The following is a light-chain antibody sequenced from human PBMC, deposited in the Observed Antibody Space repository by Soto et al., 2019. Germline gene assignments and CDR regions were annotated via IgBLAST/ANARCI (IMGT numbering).Light chain of an antibody. J-gene: IGKJ1*01. CDR2: AAS. CDR3: LQEYNYPWT. V-gene: IGKV1-6*01. CDR1: HGIIND. Sequence: AIQMTQSPSSLSSYVGARVTITCRARHGIINDLCLYQQKPGKAPKLLIYAASTVQSGVPSRFSVSSSGTDVTLTLSSVQPEDFENYYCLQEYNYPWTVGQGTKLEI.